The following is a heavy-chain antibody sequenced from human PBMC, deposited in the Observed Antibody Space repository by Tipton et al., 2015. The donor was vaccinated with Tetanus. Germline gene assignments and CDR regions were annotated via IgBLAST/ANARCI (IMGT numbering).Heavy chain of an antibody. J-gene: IGHJ4*02. CDR2: IYSGGST. D-gene: IGHD3-10*01. Sequence: SLRLSCAASGFTVSSNYMSWVRQAPGKGLEWVSVIYSGGSTYYADSVKGRFTISRDNPKNTLYLQMNSLRAEDTAVYYCARGYYYGSGSYYNPPFFDYWGQGTLVTVSS. CDR1: GFTVSSNY. CDR3: ARGYYYGSGSYYNPPFFDY. V-gene: IGHV3-53*01.